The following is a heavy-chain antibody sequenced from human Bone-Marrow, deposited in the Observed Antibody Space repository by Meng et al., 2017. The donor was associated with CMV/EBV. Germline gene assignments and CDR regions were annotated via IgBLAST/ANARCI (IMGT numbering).Heavy chain of an antibody. J-gene: IGHJ4*02. Sequence: GESLKISCAASGFTFSSYATHWVRQAPGKGLEWVANIKQDGSEKYYVDSVKGRFTISRDNAKNSLYLQMNSLRAEDTAMYYCARTYDFWSGTDYWGQGTLVTVSS. CDR3: ARTYDFWSGTDY. CDR1: GFTFSSYA. V-gene: IGHV3-7*01. CDR2: IKQDGSEK. D-gene: IGHD3-3*01.